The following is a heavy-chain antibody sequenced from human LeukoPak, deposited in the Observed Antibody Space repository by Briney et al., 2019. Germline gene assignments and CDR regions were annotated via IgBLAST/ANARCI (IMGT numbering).Heavy chain of an antibody. V-gene: IGHV3-21*01. D-gene: IGHD5-18*01. Sequence: PGGSLRLSCAASGFTFSSYSMNWVRQAPGKGLEWVSSISSSSSYIYYADSVKGRFTISRDNSKNSLYLQMNSLRAEDTAVYYCARVGIYSYGFSFDYWGQGTLVTVSS. CDR1: GFTFSSYS. CDR3: ARVGIYSYGFSFDY. CDR2: ISSSSSYI. J-gene: IGHJ4*02.